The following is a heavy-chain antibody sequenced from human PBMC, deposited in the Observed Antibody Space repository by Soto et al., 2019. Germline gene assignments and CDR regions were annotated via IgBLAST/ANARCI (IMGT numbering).Heavy chain of an antibody. CDR1: GFPFSSYS. Sequence: GGSLRLSCAASGFPFSSYSMNWVRQAPGKGLEWVSYISSSSTIYYADSVKGRFTISRDNAKNSLYLQMNSLRAEDTAVYYCARDSLSHYFDYWGQGTLVTVSS. CDR2: ISSSSTI. V-gene: IGHV3-48*01. CDR3: ARDSLSHYFDY. J-gene: IGHJ4*02.